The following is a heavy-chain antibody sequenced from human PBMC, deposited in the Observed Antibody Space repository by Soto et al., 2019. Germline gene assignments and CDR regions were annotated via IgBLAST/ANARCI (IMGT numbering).Heavy chain of an antibody. V-gene: IGHV1-18*01. J-gene: IGHJ3*02. CDR1: GYTFTIYG. CDR2: ISAYNGNT. CDR3: ARDPSLSRVVITPDAFDI. D-gene: IGHD3-22*01. Sequence: GASVKVSCKASGYTFTIYGISWVRQAPGQGLEWMGWISAYNGNTNYAQKLQGRVTMTTDTSTSTAYMELRSLRSDDTAVYYCARDPSLSRVVITPDAFDIWGQGTMVTVSS.